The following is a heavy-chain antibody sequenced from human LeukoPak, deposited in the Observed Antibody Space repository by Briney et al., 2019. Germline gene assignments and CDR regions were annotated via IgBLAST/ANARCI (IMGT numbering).Heavy chain of an antibody. V-gene: IGHV4-61*02. CDR2: IYTSGST. J-gene: IGHJ4*02. CDR1: GGSLSSGSYY. D-gene: IGHD5-12*01. Sequence: SQTLSLTCTVSGGSLSSGSYYWRWIRQPAGTGLEWIGRIYTSGSTNYNPSLKSRVTISLDTSKNQFSLKLSSMTAADTAVYYCARVTGYDWESSYDYWGQGTLVTVSS. CDR3: ARVTGYDWESSYDY.